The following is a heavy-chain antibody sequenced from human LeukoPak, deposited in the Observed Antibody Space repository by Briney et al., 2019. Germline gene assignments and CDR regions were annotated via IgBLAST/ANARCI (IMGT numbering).Heavy chain of an antibody. V-gene: IGHV1-2*02. CDR2: INLNSGGT. Sequence: GASVKVSCKASGYTFTVYYMHWVRQAPGQGLEWMGWINLNSGGTNYAQKFQGRVTMTRDTSISTAYMELSRLRSDDTAVYYCARAGYNWNYDYWGQGTLVTVSS. D-gene: IGHD1-7*01. CDR1: GYTFTVYY. J-gene: IGHJ4*02. CDR3: ARAGYNWNYDY.